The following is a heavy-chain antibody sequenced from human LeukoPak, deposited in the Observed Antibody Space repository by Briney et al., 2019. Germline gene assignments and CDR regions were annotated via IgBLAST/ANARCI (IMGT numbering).Heavy chain of an antibody. CDR3: ARGRRGLHYGSGSYYNSNWFDP. V-gene: IGHV3-33*01. CDR2: SWYDDGGDK. J-gene: IGHJ5*02. D-gene: IGHD3-10*01. CDR1: GFSLSSYG. Sequence: GGSLRLSCAASGFSLSSYGMHWVRQAPGKGLEWVAVSWYDDGGDKYYVESVKGRFTISRDNSKNTLYLQMNSLRAEDTAVYYCARGRRGLHYGSGSYYNSNWFDPWGQGTLVTVSS.